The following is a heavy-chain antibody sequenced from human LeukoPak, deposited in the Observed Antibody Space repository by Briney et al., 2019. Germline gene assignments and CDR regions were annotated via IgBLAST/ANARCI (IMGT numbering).Heavy chain of an antibody. V-gene: IGHV4-59*01. Sequence: AGGSLRLSCAASGFTFSNAWMSWVRQAPGKGLEWIAYINYSGSTNYNPSLKSRVTISVDTSKNHFSLTLSSVTAADTAVYYCARFGGPHAFDIWGQGTMVTVSS. CDR3: ARFGGPHAFDI. CDR2: INYSGST. CDR1: GFTFSNAW. J-gene: IGHJ3*02. D-gene: IGHD3-3*01.